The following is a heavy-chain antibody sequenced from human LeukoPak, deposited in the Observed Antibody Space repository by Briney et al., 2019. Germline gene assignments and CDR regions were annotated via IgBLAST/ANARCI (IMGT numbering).Heavy chain of an antibody. V-gene: IGHV3-23*01. Sequence: GGSLRLSCAASGFTFSSYAMSWVRQAPGKGLEWVSAISGSGGNTYYADSVKGRFTISRDNSKNTLYLQVNSLRAEDTAVYYCAKRGGSGSYYFDYWGQGTLVTVSS. CDR3: AKRGGSGSYYFDY. CDR1: GFTFSSYA. J-gene: IGHJ4*02. CDR2: ISGSGGNT. D-gene: IGHD3-10*01.